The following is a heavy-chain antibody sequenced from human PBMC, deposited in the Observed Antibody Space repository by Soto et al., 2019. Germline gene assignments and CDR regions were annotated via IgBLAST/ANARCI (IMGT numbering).Heavy chain of an antibody. Sequence: ASVKVSCKASGYTFTSYYMHWVRQAPGQGLEWMGIINPSGGSTSYAQKFQGRVTMTRDTSTSTVYMELRSLRSEDTAVYYCARDRPTVTTEEGSYYYYMDVWGKGTTVTVSS. CDR1: GYTFTSYY. CDR3: ARDRPTVTTEEGSYYYYMDV. D-gene: IGHD4-17*01. J-gene: IGHJ6*03. CDR2: INPSGGST. V-gene: IGHV1-46*03.